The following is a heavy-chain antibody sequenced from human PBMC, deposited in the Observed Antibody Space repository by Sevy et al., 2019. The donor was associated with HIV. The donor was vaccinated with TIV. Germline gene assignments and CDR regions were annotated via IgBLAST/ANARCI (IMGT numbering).Heavy chain of an antibody. D-gene: IGHD3-3*01. V-gene: IGHV3-48*03. Sequence: GGSLRLSCAASQFTFSNYQMNWVRQAPGKGLEWVSYISSSGDTIYYADSLKGRFTISRDNAKNSLYLQMNSLRGEDTAVFFCARGGVLEWPLGPFDYWGQGTLVTVSS. CDR1: QFTFSNYQ. CDR3: ARGGVLEWPLGPFDY. J-gene: IGHJ4*02. CDR2: ISSSGDTI.